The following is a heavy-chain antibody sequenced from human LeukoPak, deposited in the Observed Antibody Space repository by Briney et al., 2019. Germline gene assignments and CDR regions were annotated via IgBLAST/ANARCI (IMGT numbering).Heavy chain of an antibody. CDR3: ARFRYSSGWYPPGFDY. Sequence: SVKVSCKASGGTFSSYAIRWVRQAPGQGLEWMGRIIPILGIANYAQKFQGRVTITADKSTSTAYMELSSLRSEDTAVYYCARFRYSSGWYPPGFDYWGQGTLVTVSS. CDR2: IIPILGIA. J-gene: IGHJ4*02. CDR1: GGTFSSYA. V-gene: IGHV1-69*04. D-gene: IGHD6-19*01.